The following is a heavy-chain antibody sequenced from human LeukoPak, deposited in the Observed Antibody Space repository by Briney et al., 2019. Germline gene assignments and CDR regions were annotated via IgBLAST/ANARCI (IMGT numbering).Heavy chain of an antibody. CDR3: AMVRGVIKYYYFDY. J-gene: IGHJ4*02. CDR2: ISGSGGST. V-gene: IGHV3-23*01. D-gene: IGHD3-10*01. CDR1: GFTFSSYA. Sequence: GGSLRLSCAASGFTFSSYAMSWVRQAPGKGLEWVSAISGSGGSTYYAVSVKGRFTISRYNSKNPLYLQMNSLRAEDTAVYYCAMVRGVIKYYYFDYWGQGTLVTVSS.